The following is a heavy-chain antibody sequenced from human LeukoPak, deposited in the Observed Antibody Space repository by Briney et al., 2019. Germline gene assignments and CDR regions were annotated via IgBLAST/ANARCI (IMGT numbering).Heavy chain of an antibody. V-gene: IGHV1-8*02. J-gene: IGHJ6*03. CDR3: AREARAGSYYYYMDV. CDR1: GYTFTSYY. D-gene: IGHD6-19*01. Sequence: GASVKVSCKASGYTFTSYYMHWVRQATGQGLEWMGWMNPNSGNTGYAQKFQGRVTMTRNTSISTAYMELSSLRSEDTAVYYCAREARAGSYYYYMDVWGKGTTVTISS. CDR2: MNPNSGNT.